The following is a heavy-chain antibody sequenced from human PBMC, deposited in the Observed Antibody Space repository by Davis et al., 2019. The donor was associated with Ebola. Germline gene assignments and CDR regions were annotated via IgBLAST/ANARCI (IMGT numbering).Heavy chain of an antibody. CDR1: GGSVSSGSYY. Sequence: PSETLSLTCTVSGGSVSSGSYYWSWIRQPPGKGLEWIGYVFYSGSTNYNPSLESRVTISIDTSKNKFSLNLRSVTAADTAVYYCARRLSSGGWYLVDYWGQGTLVTVSS. CDR2: VFYSGST. CDR3: ARRLSSGGWYLVDY. J-gene: IGHJ4*02. V-gene: IGHV4-61*01. D-gene: IGHD6-19*01.